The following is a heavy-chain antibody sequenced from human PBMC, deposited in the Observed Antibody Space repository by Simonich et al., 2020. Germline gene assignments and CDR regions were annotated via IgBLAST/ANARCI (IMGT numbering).Heavy chain of an antibody. CDR3: ARELKGVPVGWGSQIDI. CDR1: GYTFTGYY. D-gene: IGHD6-19*01. V-gene: IGHV1-2*06. J-gene: IGHJ3*02. CDR2: TNPTSGGT. Sequence: QVQLVQSGAEVKKPGASVKGSCKASGYTFTGYYMHWGRQDRGQGRGWMGRTNPTSGGTNYAQKFQGRVTMTRDTSISTAYMELSRLRSDDTSVYYCARELKGVPVGWGSQIDIWGQGTMVTVSS.